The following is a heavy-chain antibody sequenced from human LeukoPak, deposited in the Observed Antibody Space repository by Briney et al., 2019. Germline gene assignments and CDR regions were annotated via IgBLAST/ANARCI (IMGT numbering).Heavy chain of an antibody. CDR1: GVTFSSHT. Sequence: GGSLRLSCSASGVTFSSHTMHWVRQAPGRGLDYVASISTIGERTFYADSVKGRFTISRDNSKVTLYLQMSSLRDEDTAVYHCVKDHSGTYSFDFGGQGTLVTVSS. D-gene: IGHD1-26*01. J-gene: IGHJ4*02. CDR2: ISTIGERT. V-gene: IGHV3-64D*06. CDR3: VKDHSGTYSFDF.